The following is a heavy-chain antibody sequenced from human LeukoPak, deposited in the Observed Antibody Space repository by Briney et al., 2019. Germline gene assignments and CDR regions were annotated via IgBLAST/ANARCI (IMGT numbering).Heavy chain of an antibody. CDR3: ARIYSSSTHFDY. V-gene: IGHV3-21*01. Sequence: GGSLRLSCAASGFTFSSYSMNWVRQAPGKGLEWVSSISSSSSYIYYADSVKGRFTISRDNAKNSLYLQMNSLRAEDTAVYYCARIYSSSTHFDYXGQGTLVTVSS. J-gene: IGHJ4*02. D-gene: IGHD6-6*01. CDR2: ISSSSSYI. CDR1: GFTFSSYS.